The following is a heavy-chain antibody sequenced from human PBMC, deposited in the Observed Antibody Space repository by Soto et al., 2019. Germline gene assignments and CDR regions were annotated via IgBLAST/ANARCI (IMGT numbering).Heavy chain of an antibody. CDR2: IYHSGST. Sequence: PSETLSLTCTVSGGSISSYYWIWIRQPPGKGLEWIGYIYHSGSTNYNPSLKSRVTISVDTSKNQFSLKLSSVTAADTAVYYCASSDLLAHSYGLQFDYWGQGTLVTVSS. CDR1: GGSISSYY. CDR3: ASSDLLAHSYGLQFDY. D-gene: IGHD5-18*01. V-gene: IGHV4-59*01. J-gene: IGHJ4*02.